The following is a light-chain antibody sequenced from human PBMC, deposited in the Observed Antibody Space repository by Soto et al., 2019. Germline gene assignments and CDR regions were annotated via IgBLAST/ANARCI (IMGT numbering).Light chain of an antibody. CDR1: PSLLHSNGYNY. V-gene: IGKV2-28*01. CDR2: LVS. J-gene: IGKJ5*01. Sequence: LVPPQSPLSLPATPGEPASIWWMSCPSLLHSNGYNYVDWYLQKPGQSPQLLIYLVSNRASGVPDRFSGSGSGTDFTLKISRVEAEDVGLYYCMQALQTPLTFGQGTRLEIK. CDR3: MQALQTPLT.